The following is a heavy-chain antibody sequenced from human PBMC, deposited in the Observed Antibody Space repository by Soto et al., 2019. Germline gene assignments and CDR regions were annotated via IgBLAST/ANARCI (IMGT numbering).Heavy chain of an antibody. V-gene: IGHV3-66*01. CDR1: GFSVGTNY. CDR3: ARDLPRVYSSSWYGDYYYGMDV. J-gene: IGHJ6*02. Sequence: SCAASGFSVGTNYMTWVRQAPGKGLEWVSVIYSGDNAYYADSVKGRFTISRDNAKNSLYLQMNSLRAEDTAVYYCARDLPRVYSSSWYGDYYYGMDVWGQGTTVTVSS. CDR2: IYSGDNA. D-gene: IGHD6-13*01.